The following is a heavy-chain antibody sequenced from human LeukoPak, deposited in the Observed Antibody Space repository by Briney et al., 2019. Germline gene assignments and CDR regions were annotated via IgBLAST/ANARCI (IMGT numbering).Heavy chain of an antibody. CDR2: IKQDGSEK. CDR3: VRSHSVLLWFGDDY. Sequence: GGSLRLSCAASGFTFSSYWMSWVRQAPGKGLEWVANIKQDGSEKYYVDSVKGRFTISRDNAKNSLYLQMNSLRAEDTAVYYCVRSHSVLLWFGDDYWGQGTLVTVSS. J-gene: IGHJ4*02. D-gene: IGHD3-10*01. V-gene: IGHV3-7*01. CDR1: GFTFSSYW.